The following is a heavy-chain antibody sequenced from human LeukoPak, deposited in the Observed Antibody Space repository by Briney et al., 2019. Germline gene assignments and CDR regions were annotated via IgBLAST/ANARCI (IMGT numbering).Heavy chain of an antibody. CDR1: GGSISSYY. CDR3: ARGGLGRITMVRGDFDAFDI. D-gene: IGHD3-10*01. CDR2: IYTSGST. J-gene: IGHJ3*02. V-gene: IGHV4-4*07. Sequence: RASETLSLTCTVSGGSISSYYWSWIRQPAGKGLEWIGRIYTSGSTNYNPSLKSRVTMSVDTSKNQFSLKLSSVTAADTAVYYCARGGLGRITMVRGDFDAFDIWGQGTMVTVSS.